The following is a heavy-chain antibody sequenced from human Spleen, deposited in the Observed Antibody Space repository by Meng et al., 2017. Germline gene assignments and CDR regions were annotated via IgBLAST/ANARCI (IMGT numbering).Heavy chain of an antibody. J-gene: IGHJ4*02. D-gene: IGHD3-3*01. CDR1: GGSVSSGSYY. Sequence: QGLLEESGPGLVRPSATLSLTCTVSGGSVSSGSYYWSWIRQPPGKGLEWIGYIYYSGSTNYNPSLKSRVTISVDTSKNQFSLKLSSVTAADTAVYYCARNDFWSGYFDYWGQGTLVTVSS. CDR2: IYYSGST. V-gene: IGHV4-61*01. CDR3: ARNDFWSGYFDY.